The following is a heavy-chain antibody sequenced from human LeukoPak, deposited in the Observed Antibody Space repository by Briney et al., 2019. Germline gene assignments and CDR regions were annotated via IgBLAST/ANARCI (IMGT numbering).Heavy chain of an antibody. Sequence: GGSLRLSCAASGFTFSSYSMNWVRQAPGKGLEWVSSISSSSSYIYYADSVKGRFTISRDNAKNSLYLQMNSLRAEDTAVYNCARARYCSTTSCYTEAFDIWGQGTMVTVSS. V-gene: IGHV3-21*01. CDR1: GFTFSSYS. D-gene: IGHD2-2*02. J-gene: IGHJ3*02. CDR2: ISSSSSYI. CDR3: ARARYCSTTSCYTEAFDI.